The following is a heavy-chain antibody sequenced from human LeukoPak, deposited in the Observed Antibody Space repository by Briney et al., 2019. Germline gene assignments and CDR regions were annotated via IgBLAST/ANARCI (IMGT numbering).Heavy chain of an antibody. Sequence: PSETLSLTCTVSGGSISSGSYYWSWIRQPAGKGLEWIGRTYTSGSTNYNPSLKSRVTISVDRSKNQFSLRLSSVTAADTAVYYCARDSRVSDAFDIWGQGTMVTVSS. CDR3: ARDSRVSDAFDI. CDR2: TYTSGST. CDR1: GGSISSGSYY. V-gene: IGHV4-61*02. D-gene: IGHD5/OR15-5a*01. J-gene: IGHJ3*02.